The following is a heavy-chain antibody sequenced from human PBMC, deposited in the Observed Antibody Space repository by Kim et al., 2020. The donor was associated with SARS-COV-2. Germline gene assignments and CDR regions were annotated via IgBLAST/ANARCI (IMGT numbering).Heavy chain of an antibody. V-gene: IGHV1-2*02. CDR1: GYTFTGYY. J-gene: IGHJ4*02. CDR3: AREKHGSGWDDFDY. D-gene: IGHD6-19*01. Sequence: ASVKVSCKASGYTFTGYYMHWVRQAPGQGLEWMGWINPNSGGTNYAQKFQGRVTMTRDTSISTAYMELSRLRSDDTAVYYCAREKHGSGWDDFDYWGQGTLVTVSS. CDR2: INPNSGGT.